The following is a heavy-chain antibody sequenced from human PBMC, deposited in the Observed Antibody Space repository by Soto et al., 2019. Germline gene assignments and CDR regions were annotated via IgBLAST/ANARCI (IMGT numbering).Heavy chain of an antibody. D-gene: IGHD1-26*01. CDR3: ARSSGGNFGIIIEGTNWFAP. Sequence: ASVKVSCKASGYTFTSYDIYWVRQATGQGLEWMGWMNPNTGNSAYAQKFQGRVTLTRDTSASTVYMEVSSLTSEDTAMYYCARSSGGNFGIIIEGTNWFAPWGQGTLVTVSS. J-gene: IGHJ5*02. CDR1: GYTFTSYD. V-gene: IGHV1-8*01. CDR2: MNPNTGNS.